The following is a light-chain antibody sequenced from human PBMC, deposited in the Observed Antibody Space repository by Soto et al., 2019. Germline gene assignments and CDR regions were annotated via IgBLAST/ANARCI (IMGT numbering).Light chain of an antibody. CDR1: QSVSRSY. Sequence: IVLTQSPATLSLSPGERATLSCGASQSVSRSYLAWYQQKPGLAPRLLIYDASSRATGIPDRFSGSGSGTDCTLTISRLEPEDFAVYYWQQYGSSPPLTFGGGTKVEIK. CDR3: QQYGSSPPLT. J-gene: IGKJ4*01. V-gene: IGKV3D-20*01. CDR2: DAS.